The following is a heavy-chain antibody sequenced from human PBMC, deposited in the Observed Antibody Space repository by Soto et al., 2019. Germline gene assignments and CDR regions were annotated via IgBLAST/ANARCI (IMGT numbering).Heavy chain of an antibody. CDR1: GFTFTDFG. J-gene: IGHJ3*02. CDR3: AKEVLKYGDYGGACDI. Sequence: QVQLVESGGGVVQPGRSLRLSCAASGFTFTDFGMHWVRQAPGKGLEWVAVISYDGSNQYHTDTVKGRFTIARDNSKNTLYLQMNSLRAEDAAIYYCAKEVLKYGDYGGACDIWGQGTMVSLSS. D-gene: IGHD4-17*01. V-gene: IGHV3-30*18. CDR2: ISYDGSNQ.